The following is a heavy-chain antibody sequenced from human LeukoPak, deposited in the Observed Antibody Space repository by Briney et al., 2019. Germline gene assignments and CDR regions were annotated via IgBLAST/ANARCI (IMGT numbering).Heavy chain of an antibody. J-gene: IGHJ5*02. Sequence: PGGSLRLSCAASGFTFSIYCMHWVRQAPGKGLEWVAFIRTDESYKYYGGSVKGRFTISRDNSKNTLYLQMNSLRAEDTAVYYCAKKVQLGFNWFDPWGQGTLVTVSS. CDR1: GFTFSIYC. CDR2: IRTDESYK. D-gene: IGHD5-18*01. V-gene: IGHV3-30*02. CDR3: AKKVQLGFNWFDP.